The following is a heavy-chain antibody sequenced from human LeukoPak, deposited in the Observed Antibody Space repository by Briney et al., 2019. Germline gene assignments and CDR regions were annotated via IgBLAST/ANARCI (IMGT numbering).Heavy chain of an antibody. CDR3: ARDNNGYDS. CDR2: IKQDGSEK. CDR1: GFTFSSYW. Sequence: GGSLRLSCAASGFTFSSYWMTWVRQAPGRGLEWVANIKQDGSEKYYVDSVKGRFTISRDNAKNSLYLQMSSLRAEDTAVYYCARDNNGYDSWGQGTLVTVAS. V-gene: IGHV3-7*01. J-gene: IGHJ5*01. D-gene: IGHD2-8*01.